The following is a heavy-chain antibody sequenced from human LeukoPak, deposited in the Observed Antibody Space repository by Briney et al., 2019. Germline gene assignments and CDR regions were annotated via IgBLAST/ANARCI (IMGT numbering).Heavy chain of an antibody. D-gene: IGHD3-22*01. CDR3: ARERSGFFSRYYYYYMDV. J-gene: IGHJ6*03. V-gene: IGHV1-8*01. CDR1: GYTFTSYD. Sequence: GASVKVSCKASGYTFTSYDINWVRQATGQGLEWMGWMNPNSGNTGYAQKFQGRVTMTRNTSISTAYMELSSLRSEDTAVYYCARERSGFFSRYYYYYMDVWGKGTTVTVSS. CDR2: MNPNSGNT.